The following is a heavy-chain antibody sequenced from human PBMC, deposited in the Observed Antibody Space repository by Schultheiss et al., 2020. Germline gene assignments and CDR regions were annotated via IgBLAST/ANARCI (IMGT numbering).Heavy chain of an antibody. CDR2: ISYDGSNK. Sequence: GGSLRLSCAASGFTFSSYAMSWVRQAPGKGLEWVAVISYDGSNKYYADSVKGRFTTSRDNSKNTLYLQMNSLRPEDTAAYYCARIWGQGTVVTVSS. CDR1: GFTFSSYA. CDR3: ARI. V-gene: IGHV3-30-3*01. J-gene: IGHJ3*02.